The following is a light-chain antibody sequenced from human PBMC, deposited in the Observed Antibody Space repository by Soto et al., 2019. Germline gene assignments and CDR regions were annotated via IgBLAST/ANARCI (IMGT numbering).Light chain of an antibody. Sequence: DIQMTQSPSTLSASVGDRVTITCRASQSISSWLAWYQQKPGKAPELLIYAASTLQSGVPSRFSGSGSGTDFTLTISCLQSEDVAAYYCQKYNSAPLTFGGGTKVDIK. CDR2: AAS. CDR1: QSISSW. CDR3: QKYNSAPLT. V-gene: IGKV1-5*01. J-gene: IGKJ4*01.